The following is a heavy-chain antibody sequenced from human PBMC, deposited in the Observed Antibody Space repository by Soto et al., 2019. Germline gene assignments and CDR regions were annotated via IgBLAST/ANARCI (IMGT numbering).Heavy chain of an antibody. V-gene: IGHV3-23*01. J-gene: IGHJ6*02. CDR1: GFTFRSYA. CDR3: AKESVLRFLAHYYSMDV. Sequence: EVQLLESGGGLVQPGGSLRLSCAASGFTFRSYAMSWVRQAPGKGPEWVSGISESGDNTYYTDSVKGRFTISRDNSKNTLYLQMNSLRAEDTAVYYCAKESVLRFLAHYYSMDVWGQGTTVTVSS. CDR2: ISESGDNT. D-gene: IGHD3-3*01.